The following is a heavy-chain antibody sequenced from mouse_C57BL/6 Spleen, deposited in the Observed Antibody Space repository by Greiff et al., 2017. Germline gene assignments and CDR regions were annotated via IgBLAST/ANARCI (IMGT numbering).Heavy chain of an antibody. Sequence: QVQLQQPGAELVKPGASVKLSCKASGYTFTSYWMHWVKQRPGQGLEWIGMIHPNSGSTNYNEKFKGKATLTVDKSSSTAYMALSNLTSEDSAVYYCANIYYGDYVLAYWGQGTLVTVSA. CDR2: IHPNSGST. CDR1: GYTFTSYW. V-gene: IGHV1-64*01. D-gene: IGHD2-13*01. J-gene: IGHJ3*01. CDR3: ANIYYGDYVLAY.